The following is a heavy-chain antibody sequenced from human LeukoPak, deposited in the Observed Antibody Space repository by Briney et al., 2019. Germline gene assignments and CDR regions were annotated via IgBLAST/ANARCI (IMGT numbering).Heavy chain of an antibody. Sequence: ASVKVSCKASGYTFSSYGISWVRQAPGQGLEWMGWINTYNGNTNYAQKVQGRVTLTTDTSRSTAYMELRNLRSDDTAFYYCARDPYSSSWYAGWFDPWGQGTLVTVSS. CDR2: INTYNGNT. CDR3: ARDPYSSSWYAGWFDP. V-gene: IGHV1-18*01. D-gene: IGHD6-13*01. J-gene: IGHJ5*02. CDR1: GYTFSSYG.